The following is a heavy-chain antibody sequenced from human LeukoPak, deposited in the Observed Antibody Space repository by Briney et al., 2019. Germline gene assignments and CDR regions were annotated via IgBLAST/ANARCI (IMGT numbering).Heavy chain of an antibody. Sequence: SETLSLTCTVSGASISSSPFYWGWIRQAPGKGLDWIGSIYYSGSTYYNSSLSSRVTISLDTSQNQFSLRLTSVTAVDTAVYYCAKSGGYGLIDYWGQGTLVTVSS. D-gene: IGHD1-26*01. CDR3: AKSGGYGLIDY. V-gene: IGHV4-39*01. J-gene: IGHJ4*02. CDR1: GASISSSPFY. CDR2: IYYSGST.